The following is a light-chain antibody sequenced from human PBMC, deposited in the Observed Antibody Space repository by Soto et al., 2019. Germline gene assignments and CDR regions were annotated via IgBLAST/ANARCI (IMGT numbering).Light chain of an antibody. CDR3: QQYVSSAWA. V-gene: IGKV3-20*01. Sequence: EIVLAQSPGTLPLSPGESATLSCRASQSVSSSFVAWYQQKAGQAPRLLIYGASRRGTGIPDRFSGGGSGTGFTLTIRRLEPEEVGVHYCQQYVSSAWAFGQGTKVEI. J-gene: IGKJ1*01. CDR2: GAS. CDR1: QSVSSSF.